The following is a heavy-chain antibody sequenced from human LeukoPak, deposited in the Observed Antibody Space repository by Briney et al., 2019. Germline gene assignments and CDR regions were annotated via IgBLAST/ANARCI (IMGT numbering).Heavy chain of an antibody. CDR2: IYYSGST. CDR3: ARARRIAAADY. CDR1: GGSISSYY. D-gene: IGHD6-13*01. J-gene: IGHJ4*02. Sequence: SETLSLTCTVSGGSISSYYWSWIRQPPGKGLEWIGYIYYSGSTNYIPSLKSRVTISVDTSKNQFSLKLSSVTAADTAVYYCARARRIAAADYWGQGTLVTVSS. V-gene: IGHV4-59*01.